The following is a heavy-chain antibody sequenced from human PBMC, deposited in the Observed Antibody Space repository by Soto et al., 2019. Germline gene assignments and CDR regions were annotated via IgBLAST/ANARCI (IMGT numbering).Heavy chain of an antibody. V-gene: IGHV3-48*02. J-gene: IGHJ5*01. D-gene: IGHD3-22*01. CDR3: ARESYYYDTFDS. CDR2: ISSRSTTI. Sequence: EVQLVESGGDLVQPGGSLRLSCAASGFTFSRYNMNWVRQAPGKGLEWISYISSRSTTIYYADSVKGRFTVSRDNANNSLFLQLDSLRDEDTSIFYFARESYYYDTFDSWGQGTLVTVSS. CDR1: GFTFSRYN.